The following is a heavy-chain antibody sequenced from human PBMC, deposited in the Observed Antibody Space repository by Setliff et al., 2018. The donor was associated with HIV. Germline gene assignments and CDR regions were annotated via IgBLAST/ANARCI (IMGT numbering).Heavy chain of an antibody. CDR3: ARVFTAGRREYYFDL. CDR1: GGSISTYY. J-gene: IGHJ4*02. Sequence: SETLSLTCTVSGGSISTYYWSWIRQPPGKGLEWVGYIYYSGSTNYNPSLKSRVTISVDTSKNHFSLRLSSVTAADTAVYYCARVFTAGRREYYFDLWGQGTLFTVSS. CDR2: IYYSGST. D-gene: IGHD6-6*01. V-gene: IGHV4-59*08.